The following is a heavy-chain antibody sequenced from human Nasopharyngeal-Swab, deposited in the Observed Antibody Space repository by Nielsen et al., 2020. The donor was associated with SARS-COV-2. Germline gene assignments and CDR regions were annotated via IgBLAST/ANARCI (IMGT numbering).Heavy chain of an antibody. CDR3: ARHGTTVTRNYAFDI. V-gene: IGHV4-39*01. J-gene: IGHJ3*02. Sequence: RQAPGKGLEWIASIYYSGSTYYNPSLKSRVTISVDTSKNQFSLKLSSVTAADTAVYYCARHGTTVTRNYAFDIWGQGTMVTVSS. D-gene: IGHD4-17*01. CDR2: IYYSGST.